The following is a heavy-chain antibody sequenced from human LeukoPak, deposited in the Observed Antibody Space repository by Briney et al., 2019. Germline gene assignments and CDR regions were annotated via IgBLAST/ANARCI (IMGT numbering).Heavy chain of an antibody. V-gene: IGHV1-8*02. D-gene: IGHD6-13*01. J-gene: IGHJ5*02. CDR3: ARGLAAAGEGTFDP. CDR2: MNPNSGNT. CDR1: GYTFTDYY. Sequence: ASVKVSCKASGYTFTDYYMHWVRQATGQGLEWMGWMNPNSGNTGYAQKFQGRVTMTRNTSISTAYMELSSLRSEDTAVYYCARGLAAAGEGTFDPWGQGTLVTVSS.